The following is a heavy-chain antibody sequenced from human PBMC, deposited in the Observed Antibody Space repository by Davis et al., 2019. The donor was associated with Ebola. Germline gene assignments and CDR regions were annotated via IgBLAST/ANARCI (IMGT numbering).Heavy chain of an antibody. D-gene: IGHD4-23*01. CDR1: GASISSYY. V-gene: IGHV4-59*08. CDR2: IYYSGSS. Sequence: MPGGSLRLSCTVSGASISSYYWSWIRQPPGKGLEWIGYIYYSGSSNYNPSLKSRVTISVATSKNQFSLKLSSVTAADTAGYYCARHLSYGGNPGKYYFDYWGQGTLVTVSS. J-gene: IGHJ4*02. CDR3: ARHLSYGGNPGKYYFDY.